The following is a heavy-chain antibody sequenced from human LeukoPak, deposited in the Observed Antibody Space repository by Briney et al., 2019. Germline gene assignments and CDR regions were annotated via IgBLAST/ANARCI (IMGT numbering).Heavy chain of an antibody. CDR2: ISSSGSTI. J-gene: IGHJ4*02. V-gene: IGHV3-48*03. Sequence: PGGSLRLSCAASGFTFSSYEMNWVRQAPGKGLEWVSYISSSGSTIYYADSVKGRFTISRDNAKNSLYLQMNSLRAEDTAVHYCTRKTDYGDYSDYWGQGTLVTVSS. CDR3: TRKTDYGDYSDY. CDR1: GFTFSSYE. D-gene: IGHD4-17*01.